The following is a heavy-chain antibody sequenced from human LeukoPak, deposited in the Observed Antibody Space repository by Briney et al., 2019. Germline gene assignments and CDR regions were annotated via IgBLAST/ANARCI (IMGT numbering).Heavy chain of an antibody. CDR3: ARVQGRYSYDY. CDR2: IHQDGSEK. CDR1: GFTFRNYF. V-gene: IGHV3-7*01. J-gene: IGHJ4*02. Sequence: GGSLRLSCAASGFTFRNYFMSWVRQAPGKGLEWVANIHQDGSEKYYVDSLKGRFTISRDNAKNSLYLQMNSLRAEDTAVYYCARVQGRYSYDYWGQGTLVTVSS. D-gene: IGHD2-15*01.